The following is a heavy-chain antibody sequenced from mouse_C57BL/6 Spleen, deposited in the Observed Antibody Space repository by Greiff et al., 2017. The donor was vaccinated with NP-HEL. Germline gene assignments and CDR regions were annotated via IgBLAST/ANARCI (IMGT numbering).Heavy chain of an antibody. CDR1: GYSITSGYY. D-gene: IGHD2-4*01. Sequence: EVQLQESGPGLVKPSQSLSLTCSVTGYSITSGYYWNWIRQFPGNKLEWMGYISYDGSNNYNPSLKNRISITRDTSKNQFFLKLNSVTTEDTATYYCARDGDYDGGFAYWGQGTLVTVSA. CDR2: ISYDGSN. CDR3: ARDGDYDGGFAY. V-gene: IGHV3-6*01. J-gene: IGHJ3*01.